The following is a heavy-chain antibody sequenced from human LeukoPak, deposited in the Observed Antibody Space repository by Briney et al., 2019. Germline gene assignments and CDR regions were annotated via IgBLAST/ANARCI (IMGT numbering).Heavy chain of an antibody. J-gene: IGHJ4*02. CDR1: GYTFTVYY. Sequence: ASVKVSCKASGYTFTVYYMHWVRQAPGQGLEWMGWINPNSGGTNYAQKFQGRVTMTRDTSISTAYMELSRLRSDDTAVYYCARGLRMVRGVSAEYYFDYWGQGTLVTVSS. D-gene: IGHD3-10*01. CDR2: INPNSGGT. CDR3: ARGLRMVRGVSAEYYFDY. V-gene: IGHV1-2*02.